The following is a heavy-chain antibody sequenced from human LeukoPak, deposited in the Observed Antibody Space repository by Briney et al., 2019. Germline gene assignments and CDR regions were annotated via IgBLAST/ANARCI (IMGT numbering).Heavy chain of an antibody. CDR2: IKIKTEGGTT. CDR3: TTGLYCSSTSCRSPADY. J-gene: IGHJ4*02. V-gene: IGHV3-15*01. Sequence: GGSLRLSCAASGFTFSNAWMSWGRQAPGKGLEGVGRIKIKTEGGTTDYAAPVKGRFTISRDDSKNTLYPQMNSLKTEDTAVYYCTTGLYCSSTSCRSPADYWGQGTLVTVSS. D-gene: IGHD2-2*01. CDR1: GFTFSNAW.